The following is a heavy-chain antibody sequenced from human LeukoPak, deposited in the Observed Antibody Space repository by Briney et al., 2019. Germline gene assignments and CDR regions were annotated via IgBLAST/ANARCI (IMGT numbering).Heavy chain of an antibody. Sequence: ASVKVSCKTSVYTFTSYGITWVRQAPGQGLEGMGWISAYNGNTNYAQKLQGRVTMTTDTSTSTAYMELRSLRSDDTAVYYCARSKINAATLDHWGPGTLVTVSS. CDR3: ARSKINAATLDH. J-gene: IGHJ4*01. D-gene: IGHD2-15*01. V-gene: IGHV1-18*01. CDR1: VYTFTSYG. CDR2: ISAYNGNT.